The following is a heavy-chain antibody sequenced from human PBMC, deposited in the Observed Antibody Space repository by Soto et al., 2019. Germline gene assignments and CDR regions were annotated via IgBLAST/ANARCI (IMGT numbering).Heavy chain of an antibody. CDR2: IYYSGST. V-gene: IGHV4-59*08. CDR3: AKVPTMVRSASAYYYYYGMDV. D-gene: IGHD3-10*01. CDR1: GGSISSYY. Sequence: PSETLSLTCTVSGGSISSYYWSWIRQPPGKGLEWIGYIYYSGSTNYNPSLKSRVTISVDTSKNQFSLKLSSVTAADTAVYYCAKVPTMVRSASAYYYYYGMDVWGQGTTVTVSS. J-gene: IGHJ6*02.